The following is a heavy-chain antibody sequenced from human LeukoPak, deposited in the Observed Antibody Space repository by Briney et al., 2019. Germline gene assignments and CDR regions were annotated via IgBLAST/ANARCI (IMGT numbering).Heavy chain of an antibody. J-gene: IGHJ4*02. CDR2: ISYDGSNK. CDR3: AKGGITVHQGFDY. CDR1: GFTFSSYG. V-gene: IGHV3-30*18. Sequence: GRSLRLSCAASGFTFSSYGMHWVRQAPGKGLEWVAVISYDGSNKYYADSVKGRFTISRDNSKNTLYLQMNSLRAEDTAVYYCAKGGITVHQGFDYWGQGTLVTVSS. D-gene: IGHD3-16*01.